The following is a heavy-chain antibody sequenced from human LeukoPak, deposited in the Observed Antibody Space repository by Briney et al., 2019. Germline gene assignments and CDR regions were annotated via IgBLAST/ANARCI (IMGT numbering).Heavy chain of an antibody. V-gene: IGHV3-74*01. J-gene: IGHJ4*02. CDR3: ARGSGGFDY. Sequence: GGSLRLSCAASGFTFSSYWMHWVRQVPGKGLVWVAHINNPGTGTTYADAAKGRFTISRDNAKNTLYLQMNSLRADDTAMYYCARGSGGFDYWGQGTLITVSS. CDR1: GFTFSSYW. D-gene: IGHD3-3*01. CDR2: INNPGTGT.